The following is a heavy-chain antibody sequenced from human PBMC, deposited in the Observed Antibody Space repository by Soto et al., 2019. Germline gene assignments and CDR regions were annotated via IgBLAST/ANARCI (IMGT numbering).Heavy chain of an antibody. V-gene: IGHV3-23*01. CDR2: ISGSGGST. CDR1: GFTFSSYA. D-gene: IGHD3-10*01. Sequence: GGSLRLSCAASGFTFSSYAMSWVRQAPGKGLEWVSAISGSGGSTYYADSVKGRFTISRDNSKNTLYLQMNSLRAEDTAVYYCAKGLRITMVRGVYDAFDIWGQGTMVTVSS. CDR3: AKGLRITMVRGVYDAFDI. J-gene: IGHJ3*02.